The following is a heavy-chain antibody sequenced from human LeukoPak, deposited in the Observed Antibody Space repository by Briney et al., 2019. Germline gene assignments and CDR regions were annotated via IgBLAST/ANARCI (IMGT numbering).Heavy chain of an antibody. Sequence: SETLSLTCTASGGSISSYFWTWIRQPAGKGLEWIGRIYTSGSTNYNPSLKSRVTMSVDTSKNQFSLKLSSVTAADTAVYYCAREQYYYDSSGYQDAFDIWGQGTMVTVSS. J-gene: IGHJ3*02. CDR1: GGSISSYF. CDR3: AREQYYYDSSGYQDAFDI. D-gene: IGHD3-22*01. CDR2: IYTSGST. V-gene: IGHV4-4*07.